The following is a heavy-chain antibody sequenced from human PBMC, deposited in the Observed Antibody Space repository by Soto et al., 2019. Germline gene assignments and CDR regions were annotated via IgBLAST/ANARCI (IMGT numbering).Heavy chain of an antibody. CDR3: ARQIYDSDSGPNFQYYFDS. Sequence: EVQLEQSGAEVKKPGESLTISCKGSGYSFAGYWITWVRQMPGKGLEWMGRIDPSDSQTYYSPSFRGHVTISAAKSITTVFLQWSSLRASATGMYYCARQIYDSDSGPNFQYYFDSWGQGTLVTVSS. CDR1: GYSFAGYW. D-gene: IGHD3-22*01. V-gene: IGHV5-10-1*03. J-gene: IGHJ4*02. CDR2: IDPSDSQT.